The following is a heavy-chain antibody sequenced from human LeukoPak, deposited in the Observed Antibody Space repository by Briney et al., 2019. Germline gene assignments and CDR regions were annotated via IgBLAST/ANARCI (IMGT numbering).Heavy chain of an antibody. V-gene: IGHV4-39*02. CDR1: GGSISSSSYY. D-gene: IGHD5-12*01. CDR2: IYYSGNT. Sequence: PSETLSLTCTVSGGSISSSSYYWGWVRQASGKGLEWIGSIYYSGNTYYNPSLKSRVTISVDTSKNHFSLNLNSVTAADTAVYYCASGQPPYNGYYTSMLSTWGQGTLVTVSS. CDR3: ASGQPPYNGYYTSMLST. J-gene: IGHJ4*02.